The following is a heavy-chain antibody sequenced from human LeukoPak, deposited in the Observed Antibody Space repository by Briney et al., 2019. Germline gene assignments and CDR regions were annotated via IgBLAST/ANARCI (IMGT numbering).Heavy chain of an antibody. D-gene: IGHD2-15*01. V-gene: IGHV3-21*01. J-gene: IGHJ4*02. CDR1: GFTFSSFG. CDR3: ARGNEGRQTLPFDY. CDR2: ISTSSSHI. Sequence: SGGSLRLSCAASGFTFSSFGINWVRQAPGKGLEWVSSISTSSSHIYYADSVKDRFTISRDNAKNSLYLQMNSLRAEDTAVYYCARGNEGRQTLPFDYWGQGTLVTVSS.